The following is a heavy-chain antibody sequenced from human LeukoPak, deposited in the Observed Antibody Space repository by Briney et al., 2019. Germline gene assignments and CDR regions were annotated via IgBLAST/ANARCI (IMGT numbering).Heavy chain of an antibody. CDR3: ASELRFLEWLPDY. D-gene: IGHD3-3*01. CDR1: GFTFSSYL. Sequence: GGSLRLSCAASGFTFSSYLMSWVRQAPGKGLEWVSGISGSGDNTYYAASVQGRFTIPRDNSKNTLYLQMNSLRAEDTAVYYCASELRFLEWLPDYWGQGTLVTVSS. CDR2: ISGSGDNT. V-gene: IGHV3-23*01. J-gene: IGHJ4*02.